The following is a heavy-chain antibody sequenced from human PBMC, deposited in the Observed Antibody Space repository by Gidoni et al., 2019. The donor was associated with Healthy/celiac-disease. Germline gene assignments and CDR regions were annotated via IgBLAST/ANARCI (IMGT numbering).Heavy chain of an antibody. Sequence: QVQLVESGGGVVQPGRSLRLSCAASGFTFSSYGMHWVRQAPGKGLEWVAVISYDGSNKYYADSVKGRFTISRDNSKNTLYLQMNSLRAEDTAVYYCAKPLFGSFDYWGQGTLVTVSS. J-gene: IGHJ4*02. D-gene: IGHD3-10*01. CDR1: GFTFSSYG. CDR3: AKPLFGSFDY. CDR2: ISYDGSNK. V-gene: IGHV3-30*18.